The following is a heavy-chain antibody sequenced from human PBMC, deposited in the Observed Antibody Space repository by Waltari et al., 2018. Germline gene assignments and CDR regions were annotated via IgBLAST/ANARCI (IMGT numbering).Heavy chain of an antibody. V-gene: IGHV6-1*01. Sequence: QVQLQQSGPELVKPSQTLSLTCDISGDSISSNGVAWNWIRQSPSRGLEWLGSTYYRSKWYNDYAVSVKSRITINPDTSKNQFSLQLNSVTPDDTALYYCARGRNSGFDYWGQGTLVTVSS. CDR3: ARGRNSGFDY. CDR2: TYYRSKWYN. CDR1: GDSISSNGVA. J-gene: IGHJ4*02. D-gene: IGHD2-15*01.